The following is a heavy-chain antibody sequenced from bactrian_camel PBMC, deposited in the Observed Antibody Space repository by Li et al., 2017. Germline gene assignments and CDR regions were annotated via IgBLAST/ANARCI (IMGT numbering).Heavy chain of an antibody. J-gene: IGHJ6*01. CDR3: AARSRWYGYCRLTQGEYAYRT. CDR1: DRYSANC. V-gene: IGHV3S53*01. CDR2: TDVEKTY. D-gene: IGHD3*01. Sequence: VQLVESGGGSVQTGGSLKLTCAVPDRYSANCMAWFRQAPGKEREMVATTDVEKTYTYAESVKGRFTVSRDNAKSTLFLQMDSLKPEDSATYYCAARSRWYGYCRLTQGEYAYRTWGQGTQVTVS.